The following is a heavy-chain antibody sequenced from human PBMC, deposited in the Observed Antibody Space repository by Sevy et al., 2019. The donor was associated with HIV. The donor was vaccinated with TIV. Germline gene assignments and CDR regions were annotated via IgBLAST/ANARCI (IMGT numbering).Heavy chain of an antibody. D-gene: IGHD4-17*01. CDR2: ISYDGDNK. CDR3: ARDPTDYPSYYYLYGLDA. CDR1: GFPFGSYS. J-gene: IGHJ6*02. Sequence: WGSLRLSCAASGFPFGSYSMHWVRHAAGKGLECVAVISYDGDNKLYADSVKGRFTISRDNSKRTLYLVMNSLRTEDTAVYFCARDPTDYPSYYYLYGLDAWGQGTTVTVSS. V-gene: IGHV3-30*04.